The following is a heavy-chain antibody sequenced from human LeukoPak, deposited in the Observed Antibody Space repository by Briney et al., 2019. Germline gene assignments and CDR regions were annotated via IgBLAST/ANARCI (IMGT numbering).Heavy chain of an antibody. V-gene: IGHV4-39*07. D-gene: IGHD3-10*01. CDR1: GGSISSSSYY. Sequence: SETLSLTCTVSGGSISSSSYYWGWIRQPPGKGLEWIGSIYYSGSTYYNPSLKSRVTISVDTSKNQFSLKLSSVTAADTAVYYCARVRYYGSGSFLIWGQGTLVTVSS. J-gene: IGHJ4*02. CDR2: IYYSGST. CDR3: ARVRYYGSGSFLI.